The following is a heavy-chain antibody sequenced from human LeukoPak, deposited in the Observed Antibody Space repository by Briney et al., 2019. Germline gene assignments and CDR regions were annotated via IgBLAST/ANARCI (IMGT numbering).Heavy chain of an antibody. Sequence: ASVQVSCKASGYTFTSFGISWVRQAPGQGLEWMGWISAYNANTNYAQKLQGRVTMTTDTSTSTAYMELRSLRSDDTAVYYCARDCSTTSCLFDYWGQGTLVTVSS. CDR3: ARDCSTTSCLFDY. CDR1: GYTFTSFG. J-gene: IGHJ4*02. V-gene: IGHV1-18*01. CDR2: ISAYNANT. D-gene: IGHD2-2*01.